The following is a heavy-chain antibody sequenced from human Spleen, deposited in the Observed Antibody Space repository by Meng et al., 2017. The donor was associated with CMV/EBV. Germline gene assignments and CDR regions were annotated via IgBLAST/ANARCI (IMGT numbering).Heavy chain of an antibody. Sequence: GESLKISCLASGFTFTSYAMNWVRQAPGKGLEFVSTITGRSGDTYHADSLRGRFTISRDNSKNTLYLQMNSLRAEDTAVYYCARDRFHSSSSSSRYYYYGMDVWGQGTTVTVSS. CDR3: ARDRFHSSSSSSRYYYYGMDV. J-gene: IGHJ6*02. CDR1: GFTFTSYA. D-gene: IGHD6-6*01. V-gene: IGHV3-23*01. CDR2: ITGRSGDT.